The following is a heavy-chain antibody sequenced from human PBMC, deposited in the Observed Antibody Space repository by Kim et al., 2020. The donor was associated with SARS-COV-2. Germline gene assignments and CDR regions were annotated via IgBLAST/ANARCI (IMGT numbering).Heavy chain of an antibody. D-gene: IGHD2-8*01. J-gene: IGHJ4*02. CDR2: ST. V-gene: IGHV4-34*01. CDR3: ARGNGYYFDY. Sequence: STNDNPSLKRRVTISVDTSKSQFSLKLSSVTAADTAVYYCARGNGYYFDYWGQGTLVTVSS.